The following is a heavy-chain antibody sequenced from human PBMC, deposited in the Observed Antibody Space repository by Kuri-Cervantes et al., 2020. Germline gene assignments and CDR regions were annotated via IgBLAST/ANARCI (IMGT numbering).Heavy chain of an antibody. CDR2: ISWDGGST. D-gene: IGHD6-13*01. J-gene: IGHJ4*02. Sequence: GESLKISCAASGFTFDDYAMHWVRQAPGKGLEWVSLISWDGGSTYYADSVKGRFTISRDNAKNSLYLQMNSLRAEDTAVYYCARDSSSWYEFDYWGQGTLVTVSS. CDR1: GFTFDDYA. CDR3: ARDSSSWYEFDY. V-gene: IGHV3-43D*04.